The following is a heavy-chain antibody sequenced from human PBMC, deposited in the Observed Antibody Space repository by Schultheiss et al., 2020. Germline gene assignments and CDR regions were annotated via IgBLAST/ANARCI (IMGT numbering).Heavy chain of an antibody. D-gene: IGHD3-3*01. Sequence: SETLSLTCPVSGASINSYYWSWIRQPPGKGLEWIGNVYYSGSTNYNPSLKTRITISTDTSNNQFFLKLDSVTAADTAVDYCTKALTPGSGYCDFDFWGQGTLVTVTS. CDR1: GASINSYY. CDR2: VYYSGST. V-gene: IGHV4-59*08. J-gene: IGHJ4*02. CDR3: TKALTPGSGYCDFDF.